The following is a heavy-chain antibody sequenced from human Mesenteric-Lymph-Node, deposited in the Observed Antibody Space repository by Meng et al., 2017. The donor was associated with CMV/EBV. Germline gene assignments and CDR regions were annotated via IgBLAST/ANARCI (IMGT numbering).Heavy chain of an antibody. CDR1: GGSFSGYY. Sequence: QPQRWGSGLFKPSEPLSLPCAVYGGSFSGYYWSWIRQPPGKGLEWIGEINHSGSTNYNPSLKSRVTISVDTSKNQFSLKLSSVTAADTAVYYCARHQRWLKSEGGFNYWGQGTLVTVSS. D-gene: IGHD4-23*01. J-gene: IGHJ4*02. V-gene: IGHV4-34*01. CDR3: ARHQRWLKSEGGFNY. CDR2: INHSGST.